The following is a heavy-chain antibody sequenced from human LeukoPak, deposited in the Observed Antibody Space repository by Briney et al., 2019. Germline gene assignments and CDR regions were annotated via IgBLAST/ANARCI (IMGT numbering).Heavy chain of an antibody. CDR3: AKDPCSGGSCYSYYYYYYMDV. D-gene: IGHD2-15*01. Sequence: GGSLRLSCAASGFTFSDYSMNWVRQAPGKGLEWISYISSSSRAIYYADSVKGRFTISRDNSKNTLYLQMNSLRAEDTAIYYCAKDPCSGGSCYSYYYYYYMDVWGKGTTVTVSS. V-gene: IGHV3-48*01. J-gene: IGHJ6*03. CDR2: ISSSSRAI. CDR1: GFTFSDYS.